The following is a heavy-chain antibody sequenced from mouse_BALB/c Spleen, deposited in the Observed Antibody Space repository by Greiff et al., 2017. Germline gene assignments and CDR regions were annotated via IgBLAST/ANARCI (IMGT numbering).Heavy chain of an antibody. Sequence: EVKLVESGGGLVQPGGSRKLSCAASGFTFSSFGMHWVRQAPEKGLEWVAYISSGSSTIYYADTVKGRFTISRDNPKNTLFLQMTSLRSEDTAMYYCARSPFDGYYAMDYWGQGTSVTVSS. D-gene: IGHD2-3*01. J-gene: IGHJ4*01. V-gene: IGHV5-17*02. CDR3: ARSPFDGYYAMDY. CDR2: ISSGSSTI. CDR1: GFTFSSFG.